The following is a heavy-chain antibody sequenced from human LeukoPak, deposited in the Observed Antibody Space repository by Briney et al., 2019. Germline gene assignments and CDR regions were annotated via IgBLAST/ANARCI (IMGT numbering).Heavy chain of an antibody. CDR1: GGSFSGYY. V-gene: IGHV4-34*01. CDR3: ARGYRGSGWYFGTNFDY. CDR2: LNHSGST. J-gene: IGHJ4*02. D-gene: IGHD6-19*01. Sequence: SETLSLTCAVYGGSFSGYYWSWIRQPPGKGLEWIGELNHSGSTNYNPSLKSRVTISVDTSKNQFSLKLSSVTAADTAVYYCARGYRGSGWYFGTNFDYWGQGTLVTVSS.